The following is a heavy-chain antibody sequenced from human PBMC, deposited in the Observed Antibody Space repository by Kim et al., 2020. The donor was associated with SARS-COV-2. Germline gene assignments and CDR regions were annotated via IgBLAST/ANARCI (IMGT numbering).Heavy chain of an antibody. CDR2: IDYSGST. D-gene: IGHD2-8*01. Sequence: SETLSLTCTVSGGSFSSSSYYWGWLRQPTGKGLVWISSIDYSGSTYYNPSLKSRVTMSVDTSKNPFSLKLDSATATDTAEVACARPKTTPYGPPQYGGQG. CDR1: GGSFSSSSYY. J-gene: IGHJ1*01. CDR3: ARPKTTPYGPPQY. V-gene: IGHV4-39*01.